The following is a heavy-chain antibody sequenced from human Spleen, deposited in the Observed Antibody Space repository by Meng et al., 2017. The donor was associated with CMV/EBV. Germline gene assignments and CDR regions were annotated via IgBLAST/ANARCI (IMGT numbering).Heavy chain of an antibody. Sequence: ASGFTFRSYAMHWVRQAPGKGLEWVAVISYDGSNKYYADSVKGRFTISRDNSKNTLYLQMNSLRAEDTAVYYCAREQYSSSSDGFDPWGQGTLVTVSS. CDR1: GFTFRSYA. CDR3: AREQYSSSSDGFDP. D-gene: IGHD6-6*01. CDR2: ISYDGSNK. V-gene: IGHV3-30-3*01. J-gene: IGHJ5*02.